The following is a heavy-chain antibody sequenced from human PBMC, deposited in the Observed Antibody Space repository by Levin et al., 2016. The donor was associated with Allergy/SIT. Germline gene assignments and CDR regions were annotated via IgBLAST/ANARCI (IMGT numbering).Heavy chain of an antibody. CDR1: GYTFTSYG. V-gene: IGHV1-18*04. D-gene: IGHD3-3*01. CDR3: ARGKWGDTYYDFWSGWGLYGMDV. CDR2: ISAYNGNT. J-gene: IGHJ6*02. Sequence: ASVKVSCRASGYTFTSYGISWVRQAPGQGLEWMGWISAYNGNTNYAQKLQGRVTMTTDTSTSTAYMELRSLRSDDTAVYYCARGKWGDTYYDFWSGWGLYGMDVWGQGTTVTVSS.